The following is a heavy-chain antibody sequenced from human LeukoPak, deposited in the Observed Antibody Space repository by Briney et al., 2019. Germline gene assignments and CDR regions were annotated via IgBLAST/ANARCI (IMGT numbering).Heavy chain of an antibody. CDR3: ARHPTSIEEAGKTDY. Sequence: PSETLSLTCTVSGGSISSSSYYWGWIRQPPGNGLGWLVSNYDSGITYYDQSIYSRVTISVDISKTRFNLKLSSVTATDTAVYYCARHPTSIEEAGKTDYWGQGTLVTVSA. CDR2: NYDSGIT. D-gene: IGHD6-19*01. V-gene: IGHV4-39*01. CDR1: GGSISSSSYY. J-gene: IGHJ4*02.